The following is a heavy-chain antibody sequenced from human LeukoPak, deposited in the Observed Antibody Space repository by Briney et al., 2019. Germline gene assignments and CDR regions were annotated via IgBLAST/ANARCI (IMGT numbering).Heavy chain of an antibody. Sequence: KPGGSLRLSCAASGFTFSEYYMSWIRQAPGKGLEWVADISSTADIVSYADFVLGRFTISRDNGDDSLSPQLNSLRAEDTAVYYCARETVAGTFDYWSQGTLVTVSS. J-gene: IGHJ4*02. V-gene: IGHV3-11*01. D-gene: IGHD6-19*01. CDR1: GFTFSEYY. CDR2: ISSTADIV. CDR3: ARETVAGTFDY.